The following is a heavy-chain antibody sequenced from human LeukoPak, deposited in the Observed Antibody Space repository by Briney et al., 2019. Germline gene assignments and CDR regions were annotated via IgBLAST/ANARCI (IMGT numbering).Heavy chain of an antibody. J-gene: IGHJ3*02. CDR2: INSDGSST. Sequence: PGGSLRLSCAASGFTFSSYWMHLVRQAPGKGLVWVSRINSDGSSTSYADSVKGRFTISRDNAKNTLYLQMNSLRAEDTAVYYCARVGGAHYYGSGSYGDDAFDIWGQGTMVTVSS. D-gene: IGHD3-10*01. V-gene: IGHV3-74*01. CDR1: GFTFSSYW. CDR3: ARVGGAHYYGSGSYGDDAFDI.